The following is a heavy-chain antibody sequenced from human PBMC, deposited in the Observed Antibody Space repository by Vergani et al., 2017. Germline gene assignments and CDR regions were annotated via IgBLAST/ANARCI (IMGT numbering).Heavy chain of an antibody. Sequence: EVQLVESGGGLVQPGRSLRLSCTASGFTFGDYAMSWFRQAPGKGLEWVGFIRSKAYGGTTEYAASVKGRFTISRDDSKSIAYLQMNSLKTEDTAVYYCTRSSLVVVAASYAFDIWGQGTMVTVSS. CDR1: GFTFGDYA. D-gene: IGHD2-15*01. V-gene: IGHV3-49*03. J-gene: IGHJ3*02. CDR3: TRSSLVVVAASYAFDI. CDR2: IRSKAYGGTT.